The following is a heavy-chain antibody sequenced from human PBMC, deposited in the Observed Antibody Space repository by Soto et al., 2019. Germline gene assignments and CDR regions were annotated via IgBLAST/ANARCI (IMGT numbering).Heavy chain of an antibody. V-gene: IGHV3-48*01. CDR2: ISSSSNTI. J-gene: IGHJ3*02. CDR1: GFTFSSYS. D-gene: IGHD3-10*01. CDR3: SLDRYYYNGRGAFDI. Sequence: HPGGSLRLSCAASGFTFSSYSMNWVRQAPGKGLEWVSYISSSSNTIYADSVKGRFTISRDNAKNSLYLQVNSLRAEDTAVYYCSLDRYYYNGRGAFDIWGQGTMVTVSS.